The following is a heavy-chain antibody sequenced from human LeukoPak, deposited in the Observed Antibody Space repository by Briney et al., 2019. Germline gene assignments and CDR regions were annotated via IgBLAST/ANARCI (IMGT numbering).Heavy chain of an antibody. D-gene: IGHD5-24*01. CDR3: TRVGYIDEGIDY. CDR1: GFPFSSYW. J-gene: IGHJ4*02. Sequence: GGSLRLSCVASGFPFSSYWMTWVRQAPGKGLEWVANIKQDGSKKSYVDSVKGRFTISRDNAKNSLYLQINSLGAEDTAIYYCTRVGYIDEGIDYWGQGTLVTVS. V-gene: IGHV3-7*04. CDR2: IKQDGSKK.